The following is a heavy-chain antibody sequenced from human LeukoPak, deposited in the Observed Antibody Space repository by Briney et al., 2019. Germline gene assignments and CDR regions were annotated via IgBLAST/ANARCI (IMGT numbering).Heavy chain of an antibody. CDR3: ARAGEAAAGTGYFDY. CDR1: GFTFSSYS. Sequence: GGSLRLSCAASGFTFSSYSMNWVRQAPGKGLEWVSSISSSSSYIYYADSVKGRFTISRDNAKNSLYLQMNSLRAEDTAVYYCARAGEAAAGTGYFDYWGQGTLVTVSS. CDR2: ISSSSSYI. J-gene: IGHJ4*02. D-gene: IGHD6-13*01. V-gene: IGHV3-21*01.